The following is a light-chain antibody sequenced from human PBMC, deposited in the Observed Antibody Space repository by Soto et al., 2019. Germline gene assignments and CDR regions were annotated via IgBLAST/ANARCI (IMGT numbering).Light chain of an antibody. Sequence: IGLKQSPGTLSLSPGERATLSCRASQSVSSSYLAWYQQKPGQAPRLLIYGASSRATGIPDRFSGSGSGTDFTLTIIRLEPEDFAVYYCQQYGSSLWPFGQGTKVDIK. V-gene: IGKV3-20*01. CDR2: GAS. CDR1: QSVSSSY. J-gene: IGKJ1*01. CDR3: QQYGSSLWP.